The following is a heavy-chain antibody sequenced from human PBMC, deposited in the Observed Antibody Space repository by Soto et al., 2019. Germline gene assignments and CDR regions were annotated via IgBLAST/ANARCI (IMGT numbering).Heavy chain of an antibody. CDR3: AKDPSAVVIKSGVFDI. Sequence: PGGSLRLSCAASGFTFDDYTMHWVRQAPGKGLEWVSLISWDGGSTYYADSVKGRFTISRDNSKNSLYLQMNSLRTEDTALYYCAKDPSAVVIKSGVFDIPGPVTMVTVS. J-gene: IGHJ3*02. V-gene: IGHV3-43*01. CDR2: ISWDGGST. CDR1: GFTFDDYT. D-gene: IGHD3-22*01.